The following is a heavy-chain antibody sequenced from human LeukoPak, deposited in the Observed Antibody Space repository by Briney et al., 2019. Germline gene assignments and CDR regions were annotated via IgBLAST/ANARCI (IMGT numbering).Heavy chain of an antibody. V-gene: IGHV4-59*08. D-gene: IGHD5-24*01. J-gene: IGHJ4*02. CDR2: IYYSGST. CDR1: GGSISSYY. Sequence: PSETLSLTCTVSGGSISSYYWSWIRQPPGKGLEWIGYIYYSGSTNYNPSLKSRVTISVDTSKNQFSLKLSSVTAADTAVYYCARHAVEMATMDYIDYWGQGTLVTVSS. CDR3: ARHAVEMATMDYIDY.